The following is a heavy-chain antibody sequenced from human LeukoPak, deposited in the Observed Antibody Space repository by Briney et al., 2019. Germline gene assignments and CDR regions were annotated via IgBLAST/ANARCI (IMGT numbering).Heavy chain of an antibody. D-gene: IGHD2-15*01. J-gene: IGHJ6*02. Sequence: GGSLRLSCAASGLTFSSSWINWVRQAPGKGLEWVSSISGSGNRTYYADSVKGRFTISRDNSKNTLFLQMNSLRAEDMAVYYCATNLYCSGGSCYPSALGMDVWGQGTTVTVSS. CDR3: ATNLYCSGGSCYPSALGMDV. CDR2: ISGSGNRT. V-gene: IGHV3-23*01. CDR1: GLTFSSSW.